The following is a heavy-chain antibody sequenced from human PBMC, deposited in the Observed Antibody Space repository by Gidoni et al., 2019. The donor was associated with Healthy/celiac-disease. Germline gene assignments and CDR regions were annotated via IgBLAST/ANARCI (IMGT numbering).Heavy chain of an antibody. J-gene: IGHJ4*02. CDR2: ISWNSGSI. CDR1: GFTFDDYA. V-gene: IGHV3-9*01. Sequence: EVQLVESGGGLVQPGRSLRRSWAASGFTFDDYAMHWVRQAPGKGLEWVSGISWNSGSIGYADSVKGRFTISRDNAKNSLYLQMNSLRAEDTALYYCAKDNAGPIAAADPYYFDYWGQGTLVTVSS. CDR3: AKDNAGPIAAADPYYFDY. D-gene: IGHD6-13*01.